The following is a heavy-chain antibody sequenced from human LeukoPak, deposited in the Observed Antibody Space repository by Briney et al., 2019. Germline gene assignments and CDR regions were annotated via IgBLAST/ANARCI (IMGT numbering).Heavy chain of an antibody. CDR1: GYTFTSYY. Sequence: GASVKVSCKASGYTFTSYYMHWVRQAPGQGLEWMGIINPSGGSTSYAQKFQGRVTMTRDMSTSTVYMELSSLRSEDTAVYYCANSRRSGYWYFDLWGRGTLVTVSS. D-gene: IGHD3-22*01. CDR2: INPSGGST. V-gene: IGHV1-46*01. CDR3: ANSRRSGYWYFDL. J-gene: IGHJ2*01.